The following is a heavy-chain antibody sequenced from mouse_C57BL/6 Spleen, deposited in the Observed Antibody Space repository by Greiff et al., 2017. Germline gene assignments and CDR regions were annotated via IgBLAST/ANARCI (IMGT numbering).Heavy chain of an antibody. CDR2: IDPSDSET. Sequence: QVQLQQPGAELVRPGSSVKVSCKASGYTFTSYWMHWVKQRPIQGLEWIGNIDPSDSETHYTQKFKDKATLTVDKSSSTAYMQLSSLTSEDAAVYYCARGGSSLGYFDYWGQGTTRTVSS. D-gene: IGHD1-1*01. CDR1: GYTFTSYW. CDR3: ARGGSSLGYFDY. J-gene: IGHJ2*01. V-gene: IGHV1-52*01.